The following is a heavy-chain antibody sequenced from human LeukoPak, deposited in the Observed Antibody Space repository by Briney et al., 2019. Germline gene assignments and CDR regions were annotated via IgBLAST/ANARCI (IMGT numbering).Heavy chain of an antibody. V-gene: IGHV4-59*01. Sequence: ETLSLTCTVSGGSXSSYYWSWIRQPPGKGLEWRGYIYYSGTTNYNPSLKSRVTISGDTSKNQFSLKLSSVTAADTAVYYCARGVYIAAAQYGYWGQGTLVTVSS. CDR3: ARGVYIAAAQYGY. D-gene: IGHD6-13*01. CDR1: GGSXSSYY. J-gene: IGHJ4*02. CDR2: IYYSGTT.